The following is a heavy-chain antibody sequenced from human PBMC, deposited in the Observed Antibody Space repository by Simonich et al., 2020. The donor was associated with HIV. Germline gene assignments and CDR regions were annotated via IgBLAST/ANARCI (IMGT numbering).Heavy chain of an antibody. V-gene: IGHV5-51*01. D-gene: IGHD6-13*01. CDR3: VRHRGVAAAGTPGDY. CDR2: IYPGDSDT. CDR1: GYSFTSYW. Sequence: EVQLVQSGAEVKKPGESLKISCKGSGYSFTSYWIGWVRQMPGKGLEWMGIIYPGDSDTRDSPAFQGQVTISADKSISTAYLQWSSLKASDTAMYYCVRHRGVAAAGTPGDYWGQGTLVTVSS. J-gene: IGHJ4*02.